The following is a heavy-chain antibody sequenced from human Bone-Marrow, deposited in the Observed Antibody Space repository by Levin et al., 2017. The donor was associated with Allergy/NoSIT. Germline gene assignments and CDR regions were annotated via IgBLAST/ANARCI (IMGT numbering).Heavy chain of an antibody. D-gene: IGHD2-21*01. CDR3: AREYRIVEVILAPRGYPFSY. CDR2: INPNSGGT. V-gene: IGHV1-2*06. J-gene: IGHJ4*02. Sequence: ASVKVSCKTSGFAFSDFYMHWVRQAPGQGVEWLGRINPNSGGTNYAQKFQGRVTMTRDTSVNTIYMELTRLRSDDTAVYFCAREYRIVEVILAPRGYPFSYWGQGTLVTVSS. CDR1: GFAFSDFY.